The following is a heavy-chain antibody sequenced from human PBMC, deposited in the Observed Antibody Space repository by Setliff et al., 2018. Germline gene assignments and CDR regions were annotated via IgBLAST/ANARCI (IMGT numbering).Heavy chain of an antibody. Sequence: PSETLSLTCTVSGDSISSSRYYWAWIRQPPGKGLEWIGNIYYSGTTYSNPSLKSRVTMSVDTSKNQFSLSLNSVTASDTAVYYCATTGTYRYFDYWGQGTLVTVSS. CDR3: ATTGTYRYFDY. CDR2: IYYSGTT. CDR1: GDSISSSRYY. J-gene: IGHJ4*02. D-gene: IGHD1-1*01. V-gene: IGHV4-39*01.